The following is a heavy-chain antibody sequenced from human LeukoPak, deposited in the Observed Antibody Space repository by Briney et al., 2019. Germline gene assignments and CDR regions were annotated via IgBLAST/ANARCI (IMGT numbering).Heavy chain of an antibody. V-gene: IGHV1-69*13. CDR3: ARLFGYSGYVTSNWFDP. D-gene: IGHD5-12*01. CDR2: IIPIFGTA. J-gene: IGHJ5*02. Sequence: SVKVSCKASGGTFSSYAISWVRQAPGQGLEWMGGIIPIFGTANYAQKFQGRVTITADESTSTAYMELSSLRSEDTAVYYYARLFGYSGYVTSNWFDPWGQGTLVTVSS. CDR1: GGTFSSYA.